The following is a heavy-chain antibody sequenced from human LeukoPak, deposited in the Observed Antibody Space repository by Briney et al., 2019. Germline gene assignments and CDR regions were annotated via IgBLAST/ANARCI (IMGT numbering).Heavy chain of an antibody. Sequence: GGSLRLSCVASGFTFNNAWMSWVRQAPGKGLEWVGRIKSKTDGGTTGYAAPVKGRFTISRDDSKNTLFLQINSLKTEDTALYYCTAAVAATFFDYWGQGTLVTVSS. V-gene: IGHV3-15*01. CDR1: GFTFNNAW. D-gene: IGHD6-19*01. J-gene: IGHJ4*02. CDR2: IKSKTDGGTT. CDR3: TAAVAATFFDY.